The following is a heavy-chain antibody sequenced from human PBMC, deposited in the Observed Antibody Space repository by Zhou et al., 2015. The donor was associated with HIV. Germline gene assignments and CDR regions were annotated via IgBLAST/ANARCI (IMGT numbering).Heavy chain of an antibody. V-gene: IGHV1-69*06. Sequence: QVQLVQSGAEVRRPGSSVKVSCKTPGGGFNTYAINWVRQAPGQGLEWMGGVVPIYGRPNYAQTFQGRVTITADTSTSTVYMDLSSLRPEDTAVYFCTREGVAYGDHWSDLWGQGTRVTVSS. CDR2: VVPIYGRP. CDR1: GGGFNTYA. J-gene: IGHJ5*02. CDR3: TREGVAYGDHWSDL. D-gene: IGHD4-17*01.